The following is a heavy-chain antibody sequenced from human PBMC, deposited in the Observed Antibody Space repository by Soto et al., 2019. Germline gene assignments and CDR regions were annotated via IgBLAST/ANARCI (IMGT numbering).Heavy chain of an antibody. CDR2: IYYTGST. CDR3: AKSSSSSSRVFDS. Sequence: LTCTVSGGSIRRGGNSWSWIRQHPGKGLEWIGYIYYTGSTHYNPSLASRATISVDTSKNQFSLKLSSVTAADTAVFYCAKSSSSSSRVFDSWGQGTLVTVSS. V-gene: IGHV4-31*03. D-gene: IGHD2-2*01. CDR1: GGSIRRGGNS. J-gene: IGHJ4*02.